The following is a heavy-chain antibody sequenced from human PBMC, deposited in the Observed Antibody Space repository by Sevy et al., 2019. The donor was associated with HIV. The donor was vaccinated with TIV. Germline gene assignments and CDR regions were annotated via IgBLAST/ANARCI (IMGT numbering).Heavy chain of an antibody. V-gene: IGHV1-24*01. CDR3: ATGYCSSTSCYPNWFDP. D-gene: IGHD2-2*01. CDR1: GYTLTELS. Sequence: ASVKVSCKVSGYTLTELSMHWVRQAPGKGLEWMGGFDPEDGETIYAQKFQGRVTMTEDTSTDTAYMELSRLRSEDTAVYYCATGYCSSTSCYPNWFDPWGQGTLVTVSS. J-gene: IGHJ5*02. CDR2: FDPEDGET.